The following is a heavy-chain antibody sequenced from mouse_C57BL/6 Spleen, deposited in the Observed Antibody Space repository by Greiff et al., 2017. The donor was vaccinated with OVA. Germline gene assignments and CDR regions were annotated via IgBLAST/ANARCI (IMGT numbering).Heavy chain of an antibody. J-gene: IGHJ1*03. CDR2: ILPGSGST. CDR1: GYTFTGYW. Sequence: QVQLKESGAELMKPGASVKLSCKATGYTFTGYWIEWVKQRPGHGLEWIGEILPGSGSTNYNEKFKGKATFTADTSSNTAYMQLSSLTTEDSAIYYCARGGNYYGSSPYWYFDVWGTGTTVTVSS. D-gene: IGHD1-1*01. V-gene: IGHV1-9*01. CDR3: ARGGNYYGSSPYWYFDV.